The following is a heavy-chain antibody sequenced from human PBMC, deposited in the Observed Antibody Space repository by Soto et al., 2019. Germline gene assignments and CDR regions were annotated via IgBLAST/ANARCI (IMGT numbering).Heavy chain of an antibody. J-gene: IGHJ4*02. CDR3: TTAPGPY. CDR2: IYPSGST. Sequence: QLQLQESGSGLVKPSQTLSLTCAVSGGSISSGGYSWSWIRQPPGKGLEWIGYIYPSGSTYYIPSLKTPHTISADSSKNQFSLKLSSVTSADTAVHYGTTAPGPYWGQGTLVTVSS. CDR1: GGSISSGGYS. V-gene: IGHV4-30-2*01.